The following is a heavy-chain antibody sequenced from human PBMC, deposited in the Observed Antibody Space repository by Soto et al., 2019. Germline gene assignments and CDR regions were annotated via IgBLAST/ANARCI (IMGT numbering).Heavy chain of an antibody. J-gene: IGHJ4*02. CDR2: IYYSGTT. CDR1: GGSINSYTNY. CDR3: ARASGSDYYDSSGYYYSYFDY. Sequence: PSETLSLTCSVSGGSINSYTNYCSCIRQTPSRGLECIGYIYYSGTTYYNPSLKSRVTISIDTSKNQFSLKLSSVTAADTAVYYCARASGSDYYDSSGYYYSYFDYWGQGTLVTVSS. V-gene: IGHV4-30-4*01. D-gene: IGHD3-22*01.